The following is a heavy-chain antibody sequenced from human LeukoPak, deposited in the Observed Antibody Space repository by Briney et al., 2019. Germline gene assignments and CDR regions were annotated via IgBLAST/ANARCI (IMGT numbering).Heavy chain of an antibody. CDR2: IYYSGST. J-gene: IGHJ3*02. V-gene: IGHV4-59*08. Sequence: PSETLSLTCTVSGGSISSYYWSWIRQPPGKGLGWIGYIYYSGSTNYNPSLKSRVTISVDTSKNQFSLKLSSVTAADTAVYYCASHRDPNPGDAFDIWGQGTMVTVSS. D-gene: IGHD1-14*01. CDR3: ASHRDPNPGDAFDI. CDR1: GGSISSYY.